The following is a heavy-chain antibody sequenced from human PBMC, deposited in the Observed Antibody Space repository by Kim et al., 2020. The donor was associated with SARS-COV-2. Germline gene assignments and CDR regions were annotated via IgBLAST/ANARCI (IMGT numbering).Heavy chain of an antibody. D-gene: IGHD3-3*01. J-gene: IGHJ6*02. Sequence: GGSLRLSCAASGFTFSDYYMSWIRQAPGKGLEWVSYISSSGSTIYYADSVKGRFTISRDNAKNSLYLQINSLRAEDTAVYYCARDYDFWSGYSYYYGMDVWGQGTTVTVSS. CDR2: ISSSGSTI. CDR3: ARDYDFWSGYSYYYGMDV. CDR1: GFTFSDYY. V-gene: IGHV3-11*01.